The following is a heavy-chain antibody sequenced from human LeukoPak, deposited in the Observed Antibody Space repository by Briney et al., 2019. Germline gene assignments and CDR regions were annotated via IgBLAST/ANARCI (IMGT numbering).Heavy chain of an antibody. CDR1: GGSINSSSYY. V-gene: IGHV4-39*07. CDR3: ARLRDYESSGYYPPHFDS. Sequence: PSETLSLTCTVSGGSINSSSYYWGWIRQPPGEALEWIGSIYHSGYTYYNPSLKSRVTISVDTSMTQFSLKLNSVTAADTAVYYCARLRDYESSGYYPPHFDSWGQGTLVTVSS. J-gene: IGHJ4*02. CDR2: IYHSGYT. D-gene: IGHD3-22*01.